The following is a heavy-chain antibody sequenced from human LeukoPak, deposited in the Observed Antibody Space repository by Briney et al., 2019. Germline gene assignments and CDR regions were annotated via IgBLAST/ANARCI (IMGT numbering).Heavy chain of an antibody. J-gene: IGHJ5*02. CDR1: GYSFTSYW. CDR3: AGHPIAGGCAYNWFDP. Sequence: GESLKISCQVSGYSFTSYWIAWVRQMPGKGLEWMGIIYPGDSNTRYSPSFQGQVTISVDTSINTAYLQWISLKASDTAIYYCAGHPIAGGCAYNWFDPWGQGTLVTVSS. D-gene: IGHD6-13*01. CDR2: IYPGDSNT. V-gene: IGHV5-51*01.